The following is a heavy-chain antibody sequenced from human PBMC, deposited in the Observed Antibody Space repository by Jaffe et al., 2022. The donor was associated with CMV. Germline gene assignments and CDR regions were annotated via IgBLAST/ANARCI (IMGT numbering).Heavy chain of an antibody. CDR1: DDSISSSAYR. CDR3: ARRALTVVPYYMDV. V-gene: IGHV4-39*01. J-gene: IGHJ6*03. CDR2: IYYSGGT. Sequence: QLQLQESGPGLVKPSETLSLTCTLSDDSISSSAYRWGWIRQPPGKGLEWIGSIYYSGGTQYNPSLKSRVTMSVDTSRNQFSLKLSSVTAADTAVYYCARRALTVVPYYMDVWGRGTTVTVSS. D-gene: IGHD3-22*01.